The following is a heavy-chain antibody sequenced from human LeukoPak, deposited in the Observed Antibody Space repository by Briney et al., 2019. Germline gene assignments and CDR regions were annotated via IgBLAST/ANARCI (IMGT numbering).Heavy chain of an antibody. V-gene: IGHV4-34*01. J-gene: IGHJ4*02. Sequence: SETLSHTCAVYGGSFSGYYWSWIRQPPGKGLEWIGEINHSGSTNYNPSLKSRVTISVDTSKNQFSLKLSSVTAADTAVYYCARRVGRALGGGSYFDYWGQGTLVTVSS. CDR1: GGSFSGYY. CDR2: INHSGST. CDR3: ARRVGRALGGGSYFDY. D-gene: IGHD2-15*01.